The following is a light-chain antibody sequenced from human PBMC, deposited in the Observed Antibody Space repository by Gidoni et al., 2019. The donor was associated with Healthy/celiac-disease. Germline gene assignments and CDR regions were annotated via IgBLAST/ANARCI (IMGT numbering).Light chain of an antibody. CDR3: QAWDSSTVV. V-gene: IGLV3-1*01. CDR2: QDS. CDR1: KLGDNY. Sequence: SYELTQPPSLSVSPGQTASITCSGDKLGDNYACCYQQTPGQSPVLVIYQDSKRPSGIPERFSGSNSGNTATLTISGTQAMDEADYYCQAWDSSTVVFGGGTKLTVL. J-gene: IGLJ2*01.